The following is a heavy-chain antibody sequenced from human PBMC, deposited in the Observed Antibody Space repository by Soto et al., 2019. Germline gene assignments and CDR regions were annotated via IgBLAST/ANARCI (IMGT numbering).Heavy chain of an antibody. V-gene: IGHV3-15*01. CDR2: IKSKTDGGTT. CDR3: TTDWTYCIVGSCYFPPYYSDF. J-gene: IGHJ4*02. Sequence: GGSLRLSCAASGFTFSNAWMSWVRQAPGKGLEWVGRIKSKTDGGTTDYAAPVKGRFTISRDDSKNTLYLQMNSLKTEDTAVYYCTTDWTYCIVGSCYFPPYYSDFWGPGPLVTLSS. D-gene: IGHD2-15*01. CDR1: GFTFSNAW.